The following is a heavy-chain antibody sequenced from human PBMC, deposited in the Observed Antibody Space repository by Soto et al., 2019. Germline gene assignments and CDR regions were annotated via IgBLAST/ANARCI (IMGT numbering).Heavy chain of an antibody. CDR1: GGTFSSYA. D-gene: IGHD2-2*02. Sequence: QVQLVQSGAEVKKPGSSVKVSCKASGGTFSSYAISWVRQAPGQGLEWMGGIIPIFGTANYAQKFQGRVTITADGSTSTAYMELSSLRSEDTAVYYCASRYCSSTSCYMGPAFDPWGQGTLVTVSS. CDR3: ASRYCSSTSCYMGPAFDP. J-gene: IGHJ5*02. CDR2: IIPIFGTA. V-gene: IGHV1-69*01.